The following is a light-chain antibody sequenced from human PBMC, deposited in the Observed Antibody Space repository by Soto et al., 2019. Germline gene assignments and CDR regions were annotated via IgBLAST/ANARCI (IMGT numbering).Light chain of an antibody. CDR2: DAS. J-gene: IGKJ5*01. CDR3: QQHLDLSPT. Sequence: DIQMTKSPSSLSASVGDRFTITCQASQDIRNFLNWYQQKPGKAPKLLISDASSLEAGVPQRFSGSGFGTDFTLAISSLQAEDFATYFCQQHLDLSPTCGPGKRREIK. V-gene: IGKV1-33*01. CDR1: QDIRNF.